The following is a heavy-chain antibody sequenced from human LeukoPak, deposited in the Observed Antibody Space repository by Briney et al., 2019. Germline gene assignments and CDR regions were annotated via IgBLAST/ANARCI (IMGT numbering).Heavy chain of an antibody. Sequence: PGGSLRLSCVASGFTFSSYGMHWVRQAPGKGLEWVAVIWYDGTNKYYADSVKDRFTISRDSPKNTLYLQMNSLRAEDTAVYYCARAAYDNSGYLTLWGQGTLVTVSS. CDR1: GFTFSSYG. D-gene: IGHD3-22*01. V-gene: IGHV3-33*01. J-gene: IGHJ4*02. CDR2: IWYDGTNK. CDR3: ARAAYDNSGYLTL.